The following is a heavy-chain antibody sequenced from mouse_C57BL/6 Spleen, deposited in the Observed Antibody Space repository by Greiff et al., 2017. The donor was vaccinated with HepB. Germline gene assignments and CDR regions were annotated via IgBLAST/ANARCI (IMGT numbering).Heavy chain of an antibody. CDR3: ARSRYGSSYNAMDY. Sequence: VQLQQSGPELVKPGASVKISCKASGYAFSSSWMNWVKQRPGQGLEWIGRIYPGDGDTNYNGKFKGKATLTADKSSSTAYMQLSSLTSEDSAVYFCARSRYGSSYNAMDYWGKGTTVTGSS. CDR2: IYPGDGDT. CDR1: GYAFSSSW. D-gene: IGHD1-1*01. J-gene: IGHJ4*01. V-gene: IGHV1-82*01.